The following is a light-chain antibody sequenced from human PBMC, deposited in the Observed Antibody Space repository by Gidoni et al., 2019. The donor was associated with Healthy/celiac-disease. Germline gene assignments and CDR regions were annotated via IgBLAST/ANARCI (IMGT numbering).Light chain of an antibody. CDR1: QSISSY. CDR3: QQSYSTAVT. J-gene: IGKJ3*01. CDR2: AAS. V-gene: IGKV1-39*01. Sequence: DILMTHFPSSLSASVGDRVTITCRASQSISSYLNWYQQKPGKAPKLLIYAASSLQSGVPSRYSGSGSGTDFTLTISSLQPEDFATYYCQQSYSTAVTFGPGTKVDIK.